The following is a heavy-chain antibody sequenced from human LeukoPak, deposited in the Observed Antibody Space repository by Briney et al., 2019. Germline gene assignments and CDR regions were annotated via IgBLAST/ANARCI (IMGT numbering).Heavy chain of an antibody. CDR2: INNEGSGT. V-gene: IGHV3-74*01. CDR3: VRYDVEARRFDY. Sequence: GGSLRLSCAASGFSFSGYWMHWVCQAPGKGLVWVSRINNEGSGTDYADSVKGRFTISRVNVDNTLYLQMNSLSADDTAMYYCVRYDVEARRFDYWGQGSPVTVSS. J-gene: IGHJ4*02. CDR1: GFSFSGYW. D-gene: IGHD1-1*01.